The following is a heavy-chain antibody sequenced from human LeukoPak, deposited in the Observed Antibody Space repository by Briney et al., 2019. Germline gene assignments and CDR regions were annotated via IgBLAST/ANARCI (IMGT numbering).Heavy chain of an antibody. J-gene: IGHJ4*02. CDR3: AKHFCTGLDCSLFDS. CDR2: ISGSGGST. Sequence: GGSLRLSCAASGFTFSSYAMSWVRQAPGKGLEWVSAISGSGGSTYYADSVKGRFIISRDNSKNALSLQLNSLRPEDTALYYCAKHFCTGLDCSLFDSWGQGTLVTVSS. V-gene: IGHV3-23*01. D-gene: IGHD3/OR15-3a*01. CDR1: GFTFSSYA.